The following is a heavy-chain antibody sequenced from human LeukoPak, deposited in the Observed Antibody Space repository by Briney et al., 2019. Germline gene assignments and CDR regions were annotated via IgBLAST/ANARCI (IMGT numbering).Heavy chain of an antibody. V-gene: IGHV3-23*01. J-gene: IGHJ4*02. CDR3: AKDLYSSGWYGYYEC. CDR2: ISGSGGST. D-gene: IGHD6-19*01. CDR1: GFTFSSYA. Sequence: TGGSLRLSCAASGFTFSSYAMSWVRQAPGKGLEWVSAISGSGGSTYYADSVKGRFTISGDNSKNTLYLQMNSLRAEDTAVYYCAKDLYSSGWYGYYECWGQGTLVTVSS.